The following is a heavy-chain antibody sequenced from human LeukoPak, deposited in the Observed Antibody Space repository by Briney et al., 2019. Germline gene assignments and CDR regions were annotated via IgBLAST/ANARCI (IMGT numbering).Heavy chain of an antibody. V-gene: IGHV4-34*01. CDR2: INHSGST. D-gene: IGHD3-10*01. Sequence: PSETLSVTCAVYGGSFSGYYWSWIRQPPGKGWECMGEINHSGSTNYNPSLKSRVTISVDTSKNQFSLKLSSVTAADTAVYYCARGNRPPYYGSGSYYTLAWYYYYMDVWGKGTTVTVSS. CDR1: GGSFSGYY. J-gene: IGHJ6*03. CDR3: ARGNRPPYYGSGSYYTLAWYYYYMDV.